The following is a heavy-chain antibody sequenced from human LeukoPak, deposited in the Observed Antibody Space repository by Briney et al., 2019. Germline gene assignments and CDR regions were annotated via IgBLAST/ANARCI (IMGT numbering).Heavy chain of an antibody. CDR1: GFTFSSYA. CDR2: ISGSGGST. V-gene: IGHV3-23*01. Sequence: GGSLRLSCAASGFTFSSYAMSWVRQAPGKGLEWVSAISGSGGSTYYADSVKGRFTISRDNSKNTLYLQMNSLRAEDTAVYYCANDAFSARVVAASYYYYGMDVWGQGTTVTVSS. CDR3: ANDAFSARVVAASYYYYGMDV. J-gene: IGHJ6*02. D-gene: IGHD2-15*01.